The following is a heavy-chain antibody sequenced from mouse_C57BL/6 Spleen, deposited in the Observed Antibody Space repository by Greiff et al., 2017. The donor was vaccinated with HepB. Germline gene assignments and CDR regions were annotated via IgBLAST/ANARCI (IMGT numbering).Heavy chain of an antibody. CDR2: IDPETGGT. CDR3: TREGIGSSSYYFDY. Sequence: VKLMESGAELVRPGASVTLSCKASGYTFTDYEMHWVKQTPVHGLEWIGAIDPETGGTAYNQKFKGKAILTADKSSSTAYMELRSLTSEDSAVYYCTREGIGSSSYYFDYWGQGTTLTVSS. J-gene: IGHJ2*01. CDR1: GYTFTDYE. V-gene: IGHV1-15*01. D-gene: IGHD1-1*01.